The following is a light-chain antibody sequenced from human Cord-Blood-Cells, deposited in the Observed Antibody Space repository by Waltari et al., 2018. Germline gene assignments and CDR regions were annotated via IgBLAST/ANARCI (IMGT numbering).Light chain of an antibody. CDR3: QQSYSTPYS. Sequence: DIQMTQSPSSLSASVGDRVTITCRARQSISSYLNWYQQKPGKAPKLLIYAASSLQSGVPSRFSGSGSGTDFTLTNSSLQPEDFATYYCQQSYSTPYSFGQGTKLEIK. CDR2: AAS. J-gene: IGKJ2*03. CDR1: QSISSY. V-gene: IGKV1-39*01.